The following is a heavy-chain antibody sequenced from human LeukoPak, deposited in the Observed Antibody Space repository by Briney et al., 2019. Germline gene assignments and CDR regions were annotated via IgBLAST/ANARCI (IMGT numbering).Heavy chain of an antibody. CDR2: ISSSSSYI. V-gene: IGHV3-21*01. CDR3: ARDWDIVVVPAAIPTHFDY. J-gene: IGHJ4*02. Sequence: GGSLRLSCAASGFTFSSYAMNWVRQAPGKGLEWVSSISSSSSYIYYADSVKGRFTISRDNAKNSLYLQMNSLRAEDTAVYYCARDWDIVVVPAAIPTHFDYWGQGTLVTVSS. CDR1: GFTFSSYA. D-gene: IGHD2-2*01.